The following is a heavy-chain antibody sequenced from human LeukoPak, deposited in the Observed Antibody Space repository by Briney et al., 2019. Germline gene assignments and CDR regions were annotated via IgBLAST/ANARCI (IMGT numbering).Heavy chain of an antibody. J-gene: IGHJ4*02. CDR1: GFTFSDYY. D-gene: IGHD6-6*01. CDR2: ISSSGSTI. Sequence: PGGSLRLSCAASGFTFSDYYMSWIRQAPGKGLEWVSYISSSGSTIYYADSVKGRFTISRDNAKNSLYLQMNSLRAEDTAVYYCARDSEAPEYSSSGYFDYWGQGTLVTVSS. CDR3: ARDSEAPEYSSSGYFDY. V-gene: IGHV3-11*01.